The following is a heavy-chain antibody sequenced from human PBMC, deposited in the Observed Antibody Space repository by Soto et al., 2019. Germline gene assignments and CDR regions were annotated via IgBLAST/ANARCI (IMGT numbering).Heavy chain of an antibody. CDR1: GGSISSGGYY. V-gene: IGHV4-31*03. CDR2: IYYSGST. D-gene: IGHD2-15*01. CDR3: ARDSKLLHAFDI. Sequence: SETLSLTCTVSGGSISSGGYYWSWIRQHPGKGLEWIGYIYYSGSTYYNPSLKSRVTISVDTSKNQFSLKLSSVTAADTAVYYCARDSKLLHAFDIWGQGTMVTVSS. J-gene: IGHJ3*02.